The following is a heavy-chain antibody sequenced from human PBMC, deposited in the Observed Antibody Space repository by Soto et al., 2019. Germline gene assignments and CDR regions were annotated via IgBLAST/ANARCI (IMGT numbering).Heavy chain of an antibody. V-gene: IGHV5-51*01. CDR2: IYPGDSDT. J-gene: IGHJ3*01. CDR1: GYSFAGYW. D-gene: IGHD3-10*01. Sequence: GESLKISGKGSGYSFAGYWIGWVRQMPGKGLDWMGVIYPGDSDTRYSPSFRGQVTISADKSISTAYLQWSSLKASDTAMYFCARLPGVRGVFDGFNVWGQGTMVTVSS. CDR3: ARLPGVRGVFDGFNV.